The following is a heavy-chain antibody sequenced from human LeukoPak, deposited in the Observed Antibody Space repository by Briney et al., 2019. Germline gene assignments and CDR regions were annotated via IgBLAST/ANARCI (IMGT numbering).Heavy chain of an antibody. Sequence: GESLKISCKGSGYSFSNNWIGWVRQMPGKGLKWMGIIYPGDSQTRYSPSFQGQVTISADKSISTAYLQWSSLKASDIAMYYCARLSAGSHFHLDSWGQGTLVTVSS. J-gene: IGHJ4*02. V-gene: IGHV5-51*01. CDR1: GYSFSNNW. CDR3: ARLSAGSHFHLDS. CDR2: IYPGDSQT. D-gene: IGHD1-26*01.